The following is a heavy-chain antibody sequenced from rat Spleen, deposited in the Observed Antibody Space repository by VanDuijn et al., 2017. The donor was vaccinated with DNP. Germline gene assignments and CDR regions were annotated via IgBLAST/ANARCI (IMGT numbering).Heavy chain of an antibody. Sequence: EVHLVESGGGLVQPGRSLKLSCAASGFTLSNYWMFWIRQAPGKGLEWVASINTDGGRTYYPDSVKDRFTISRDNAENTVYLQMNSLRSEDTATYYCARGGRSYFDYWGQGVMVTVSS. CDR2: INTDGGRT. V-gene: IGHV5-58*01. J-gene: IGHJ2*01. CDR1: GFTLSNYW. D-gene: IGHD1-11*01. CDR3: ARGGRSYFDY.